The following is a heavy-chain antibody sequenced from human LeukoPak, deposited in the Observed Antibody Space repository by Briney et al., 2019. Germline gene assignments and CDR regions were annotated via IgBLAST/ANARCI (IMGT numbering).Heavy chain of an antibody. CDR3: AALDTAMADYYYYGMDV. D-gene: IGHD5-18*01. CDR1: GFTLSSYE. CDR2: ISSSGSTI. J-gene: IGHJ6*02. Sequence: GGSLRLSCAASGFTLSSYEMNWVRQAPGKGLEWVSYISSSGSTIYYADSVKGRFTISRDNAKNSLYLQMNSLRAEDTAVYYCAALDTAMADYYYYGMDVWGQGTTVTVSS. V-gene: IGHV3-48*03.